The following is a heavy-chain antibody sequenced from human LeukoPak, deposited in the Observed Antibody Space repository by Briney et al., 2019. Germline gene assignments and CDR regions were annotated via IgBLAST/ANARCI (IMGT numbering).Heavy chain of an antibody. V-gene: IGHV4-59*08. CDR2: IYYTGNT. D-gene: IGHD3-16*01. Sequence: PSETLSLTCTVSGGSISSYYWSWIRQPPGKGLEWIGYIYYTGNTNYNPFLKSRVTLSVDTSKNQFSLKLTSVTAADTAVYYCARQNPSTYPFDFWGQGTLVTVSS. CDR1: GGSISSYY. J-gene: IGHJ4*02. CDR3: ARQNPSTYPFDF.